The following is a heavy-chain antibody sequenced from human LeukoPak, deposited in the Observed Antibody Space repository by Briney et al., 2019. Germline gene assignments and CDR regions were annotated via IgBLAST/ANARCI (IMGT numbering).Heavy chain of an antibody. CDR2: INPNSGGT. V-gene: IGHV1-2*02. Sequence: ASVKVSCKASGYTFTGYYMHWVRQAPGQGLEWMGWINPNSGGTNYAQKFQGRVTMTRDTSISTAYMELSRLRSDDTAVYYCARGEITMVRGVVRNDAFDIWGQGTMVTVSS. J-gene: IGHJ3*02. D-gene: IGHD3-10*01. CDR3: ARGEITMVRGVVRNDAFDI. CDR1: GYTFTGYY.